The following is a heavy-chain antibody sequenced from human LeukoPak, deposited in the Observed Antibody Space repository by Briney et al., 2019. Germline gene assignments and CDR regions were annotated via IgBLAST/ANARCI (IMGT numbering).Heavy chain of an antibody. Sequence: GASVKLSCNASGYTVTSCYMHWGRLGPGQGLEWMGWINPNNGGTNYAQKFQGRVTMTRDTSISTAYMELSRLRSDDTAVYYCARGQQWLAKDYWGQGTLVTVSS. CDR2: INPNNGGT. D-gene: IGHD6-19*01. V-gene: IGHV1-2*02. CDR3: ARGQQWLAKDY. J-gene: IGHJ4*02. CDR1: GYTVTSCY.